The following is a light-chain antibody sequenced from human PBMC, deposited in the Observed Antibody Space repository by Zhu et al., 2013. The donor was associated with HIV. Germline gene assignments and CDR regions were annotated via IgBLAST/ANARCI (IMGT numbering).Light chain of an antibody. CDR3: QQYSPFSLS. CDR2: DAS. Sequence: AIQLTQSPSSLSASVGDRVTITCRASQGISSALAWYQQKPGKTPKLLIYDASSLESGVPSRFSGSGSGTEFTLTITSLQPDDFATYYCQQYSPFSLSFGGGTKVEIK. J-gene: IGKJ4*01. CDR1: QGISSA. V-gene: IGKV1-13*02.